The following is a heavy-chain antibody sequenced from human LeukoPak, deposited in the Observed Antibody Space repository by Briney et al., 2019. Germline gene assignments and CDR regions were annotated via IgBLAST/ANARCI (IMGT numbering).Heavy chain of an antibody. Sequence: ASMKVSCKASGYTFTSYYIHWVRQAPGQGLEWMGIINPSSGSTSYAQKFQGRVTMTRDTSTSTVYMELSSLRSEDTAVYYCAREREELDYWGQGTLVTVSS. CDR3: AREREELDY. V-gene: IGHV1-46*01. CDR2: INPSSGST. CDR1: GYTFTSYY. D-gene: IGHD3-10*01. J-gene: IGHJ4*02.